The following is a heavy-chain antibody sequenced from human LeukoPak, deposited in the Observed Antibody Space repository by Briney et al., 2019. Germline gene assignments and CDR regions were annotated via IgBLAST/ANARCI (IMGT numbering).Heavy chain of an antibody. CDR1: GFTFTSSA. D-gene: IGHD3-3*01. CDR2: IVVGSGNT. J-gene: IGHJ5*02. CDR3: AAVNYDFWSGYLGWFDP. V-gene: IGHV1-58*01. Sequence: SVKVSCKASGFTFTSSAVQWVRQARGQRLEWIGWIVVGSGNTNYAQKFQERVTITRDMFTSTAYMELSSLRSEDTAVYYCAAVNYDFWSGYLGWFDPWGQGTLVTVSS.